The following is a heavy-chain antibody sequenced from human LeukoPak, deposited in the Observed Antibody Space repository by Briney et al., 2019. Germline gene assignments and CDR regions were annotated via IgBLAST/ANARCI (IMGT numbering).Heavy chain of an antibody. V-gene: IGHV4-38-2*02. CDR2: IYHRGST. CDR1: GYSISSGYY. J-gene: IGHJ6*03. Sequence: SETLSLTCTVSGYSISSGYYWGWIGQPPGKGLEWIGCIYHRGSTYYNPSLKSRVTISVDTPNKQFSLKLSSVTAAYTAVYYCARVRYSSSWPYYMDVWGKGTTVTVSS. CDR3: ARVRYSSSWPYYMDV. D-gene: IGHD6-13*01.